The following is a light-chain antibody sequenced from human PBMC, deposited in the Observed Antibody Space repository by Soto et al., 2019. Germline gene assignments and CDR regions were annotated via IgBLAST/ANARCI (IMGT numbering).Light chain of an antibody. V-gene: IGLV4-69*01. J-gene: IGLJ1*01. CDR1: SGHSSYA. CDR3: QTWGTGIRV. Sequence: QPVLTPSPSASSSLGAPVKLTCPLSSGHSSYAIAWHQQQPEKGPRYLMKLNSDGSLSKGDGIPDRFSGSSSGAERYLTISSLQSEDEADYYCQTWGTGIRVFGTGTKVTVL. CDR2: LNSDGSL.